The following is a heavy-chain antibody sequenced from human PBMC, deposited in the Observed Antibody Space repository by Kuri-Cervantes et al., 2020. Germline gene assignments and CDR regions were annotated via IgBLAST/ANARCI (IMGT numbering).Heavy chain of an antibody. CDR3: ASDSFYSGIDV. J-gene: IGHJ6*02. CDR2: INHSGST. Sequence: ESLKISCAVYGGSFSGYYWSWTRQPPGKGLEWIGEINHSGSTNYNPSLRSRVTISVDTSENQFSLKLSSVTAADTAVYYCASDSFYSGIDVWGQGTTVTVSS. CDR1: GGSFSGYY. D-gene: IGHD2-15*01. V-gene: IGHV4-34*01.